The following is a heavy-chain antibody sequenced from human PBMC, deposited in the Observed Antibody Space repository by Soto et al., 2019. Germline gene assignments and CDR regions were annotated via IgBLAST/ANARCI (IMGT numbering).Heavy chain of an antibody. D-gene: IGHD2-2*01. Sequence: EVQLLESGGGLVQPGGSLRLSCAASGFTFSSYAMSWVRQAPGKGLEWVSAISGSGGSTYYADSVKGRFTISRDNSKNTLYLQMNSLRAEDTAVYYCAREDIVVVPAATASSAFDIWGQGTMVTVSS. J-gene: IGHJ3*02. V-gene: IGHV3-23*01. CDR2: ISGSGGST. CDR3: AREDIVVVPAATASSAFDI. CDR1: GFTFSSYA.